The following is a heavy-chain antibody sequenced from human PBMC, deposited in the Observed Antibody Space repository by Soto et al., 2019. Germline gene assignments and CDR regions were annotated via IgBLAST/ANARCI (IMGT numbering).Heavy chain of an antibody. D-gene: IGHD3-10*01. J-gene: IGHJ6*02. CDR3: ARDHRSLGDYYGIDV. CDR1: GDSISSSVFF. Sequence: SETLSLTCSVSGDSISSSVFFWIWIRQQPGKALEWIGYIHYTGSTSYNPSLKSRLAISLDASKNQFSLSLSSVTSADTAVYYCARDHRSLGDYYGIDVWGQGTTVTVSS. V-gene: IGHV4-31*03. CDR2: IHYTGST.